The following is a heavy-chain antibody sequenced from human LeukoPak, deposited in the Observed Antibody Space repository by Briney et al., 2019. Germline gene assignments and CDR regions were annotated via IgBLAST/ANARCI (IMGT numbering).Heavy chain of an antibody. J-gene: IGHJ5*02. CDR1: GGSISGYY. Sequence: PSETLSLTCTVSGGSISGYYWSWIRQPPGKGLEWIGYIYYSGGANSNPSLKSRVTISVDTSKNQFSLKLSSVTAADTAVYYCARLVVASKLDWFDPWGQGTLVTVSS. D-gene: IGHD6-19*01. CDR2: IYYSGGA. CDR3: ARLVVASKLDWFDP. V-gene: IGHV4-59*08.